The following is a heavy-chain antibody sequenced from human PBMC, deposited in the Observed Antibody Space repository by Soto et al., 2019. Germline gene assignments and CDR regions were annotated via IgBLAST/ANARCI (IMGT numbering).Heavy chain of an antibody. J-gene: IGHJ6*03. Sequence: SETLSLTCAVYGGAYSGYYWSWLRQPPGKGLEWIGEINHSGSTNYNPSLKSRVTISVDTSKNQFSLKLSSVTAADTAVYYCGRGNHRYCSSTSCYALRYYYYYFMDVWGKGTTVTVSS. CDR1: GGAYSGYY. CDR3: GRGNHRYCSSTSCYALRYYYYYFMDV. CDR2: INHSGST. V-gene: IGHV4-34*01. D-gene: IGHD2-2*01.